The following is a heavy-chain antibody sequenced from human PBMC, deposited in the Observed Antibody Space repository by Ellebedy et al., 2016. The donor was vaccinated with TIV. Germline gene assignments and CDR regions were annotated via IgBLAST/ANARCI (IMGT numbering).Heavy chain of an antibody. V-gene: IGHV1-18*01. D-gene: IGHD5-12*01. Sequence: AASVKVSCKTSGYSFSFYDIMWVRQAPGQGLEWVGWIGTNTGNIHYAQNFQDRVTLTTDSSTSTAYLELRSLRSDDTAVYYCARTWRYVRRISRLDYWGQGSLVTVSS. CDR1: GYSFSFYD. J-gene: IGHJ4*02. CDR2: IGTNTGNI. CDR3: ARTWRYVRRISRLDY.